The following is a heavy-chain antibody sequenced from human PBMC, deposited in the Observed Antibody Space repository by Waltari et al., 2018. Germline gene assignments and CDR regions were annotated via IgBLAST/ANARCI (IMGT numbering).Heavy chain of an antibody. V-gene: IGHV3-7*01. CDR2: IRQDGIQT. J-gene: IGHJ2*01. CDR3: AREGRLLGCFDL. CDR1: GLPLGTYW. Sequence: EVQLVESGGDVVQPGVSLILSCPAPGLPLGTYWMNWVRQAPGKGLEWVADIRQDGIQTSYVDSVKGRFTISRDNAKNSLYLQINSLRAEDTAMYYCAREGRLLGCFDLWGRGTLVTVSS. D-gene: IGHD3-10*01.